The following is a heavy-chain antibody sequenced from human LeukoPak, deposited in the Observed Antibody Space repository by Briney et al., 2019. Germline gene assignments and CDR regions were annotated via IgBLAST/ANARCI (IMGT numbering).Heavy chain of an antibody. CDR1: GFTFSSYW. V-gene: IGHV3-74*01. CDR2: INSDGSST. D-gene: IGHD6-19*01. CDR3: ARVGGYSSGWSYYFDY. J-gene: IGHJ4*02. Sequence: GGSLRLSCAASGFTFSSYWMHWVRQAPGKGLVWVSRINSDGSSTSYADSVKGRFTISRDNAKNSLYLQMNSLRDEDTAVYYCARVGGYSSGWSYYFDYWGQGTLVTVSS.